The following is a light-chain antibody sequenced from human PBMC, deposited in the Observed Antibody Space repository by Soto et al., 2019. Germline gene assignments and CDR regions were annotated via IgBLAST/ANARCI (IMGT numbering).Light chain of an antibody. CDR2: AAS. J-gene: IGKJ1*01. CDR3: QQYETFSGT. Sequence: EIVLTQSPGTLSLSPADRATLSCRASETVTGKYLAWYQQKVGQAPRLLIFAASNRATGIPDRFSGSGSGTDFTLTISRLEPEDFATYYCQQYETFSGTFGPGTKVEI. CDR1: ETVTGKY. V-gene: IGKV3-20*01.